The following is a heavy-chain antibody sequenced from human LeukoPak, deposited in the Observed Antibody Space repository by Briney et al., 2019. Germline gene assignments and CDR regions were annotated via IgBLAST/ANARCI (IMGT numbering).Heavy chain of an antibody. CDR3: ARDQEGFDY. CDR1: GYTFTSNY. CDR2: IYPRDGST. V-gene: IGHV1-46*01. J-gene: IGHJ4*02. Sequence: ASVKVSCKSSGYTFTSNYIHWVRQAPGQGLEWMGMIYPRDGSTSYAQKFQGRVTVTRDTSTSTVHMELSGLRSEDTAVYYCARDQEGFDYWGQGTLVTVSS.